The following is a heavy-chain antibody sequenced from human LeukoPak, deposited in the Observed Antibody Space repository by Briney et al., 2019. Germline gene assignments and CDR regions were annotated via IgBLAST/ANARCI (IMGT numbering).Heavy chain of an antibody. CDR2: ISTSSSTI. CDR3: ARAGYYGSGSYDY. J-gene: IGHJ4*02. Sequence: GGSLRLSCAASGFTFSNYNMNWVRQAPGKGLEWVSYISTSSSTIYYADSVKGRFTISRDNAKSSLYLQMNSLRAGDTAVYYCARAGYYGSGSYDYWGQGTLVTVSS. V-gene: IGHV3-48*04. D-gene: IGHD3-10*01. CDR1: GFTFSNYN.